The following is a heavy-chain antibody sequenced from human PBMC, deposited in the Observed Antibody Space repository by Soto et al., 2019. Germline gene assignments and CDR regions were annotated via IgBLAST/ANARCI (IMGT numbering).Heavy chain of an antibody. D-gene: IGHD3-10*01. CDR2: ISYDGSHK. V-gene: IGHV3-30*18. CDR3: AKDPRPVIQMVRGVSEF. Sequence: QVHLVESGGGVVQPGTSLRLSCAASGFSFSSYGMHWVRQAPGKGLEWVAVISYDGSHKFYADAMKGRFSISRDNFKNTLYLQMSSLRDDDTALYYCAKDPRPVIQMVRGVSEFWGQGTLVTVSS. CDR1: GFSFSSYG. J-gene: IGHJ4*02.